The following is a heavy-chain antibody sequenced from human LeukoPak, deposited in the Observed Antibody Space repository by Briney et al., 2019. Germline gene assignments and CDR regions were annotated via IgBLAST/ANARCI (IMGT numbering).Heavy chain of an antibody. D-gene: IGHD3-10*01. V-gene: IGHV3-23*01. Sequence: GGSLRLSCAASGFTFSSYAMSWVRQAPGKGLEWVSAISGSGGSTYYADSAKGRFTISRDNSKNTLYLQMNSLRAEDAAIYYCAKDLVRVGRPYYFDYWGQGTLVAVSS. CDR2: ISGSGGST. J-gene: IGHJ4*02. CDR3: AKDLVRVGRPYYFDY. CDR1: GFTFSSYA.